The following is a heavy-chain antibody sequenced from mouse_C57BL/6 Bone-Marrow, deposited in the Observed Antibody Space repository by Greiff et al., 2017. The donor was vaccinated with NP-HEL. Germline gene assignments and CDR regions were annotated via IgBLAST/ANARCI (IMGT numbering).Heavy chain of an antibody. V-gene: IGHV11-2*01. CDR1: GFTFSGFW. CDR3: MRYGNYWYFDV. CDR2: INSDGSAI. D-gene: IGHD2-1*01. Sequence: EVKLMESGGGLVQPGGSRGLSCEGSGFTFSGFWMSWVRQTPGKTLEWIGDINSDGSAINYAPSIKDRFTIFGGNDKSTLYLQMSNVRSEDTATYFCMRYGNYWYFDVWGTGTTVTVSS. J-gene: IGHJ1*03.